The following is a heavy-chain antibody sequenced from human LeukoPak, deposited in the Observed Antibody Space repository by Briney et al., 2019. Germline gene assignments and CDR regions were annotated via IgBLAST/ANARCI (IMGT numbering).Heavy chain of an antibody. V-gene: IGHV3-69-1*01. D-gene: IGHD1-26*01. CDR3: ARDSGSYY. CDR2: ISSSSYI. CDR1: GFSVSTKY. J-gene: IGHJ4*02. Sequence: PGGSLRLSCAVSGFSVSTKYMSWVREAPGKGLEWVSSISSSSYIYYADSVKGRFTISRDNAKNSLYLQMNSLRAEDTAVYYCARDSGSYYWGQGTLVTVSS.